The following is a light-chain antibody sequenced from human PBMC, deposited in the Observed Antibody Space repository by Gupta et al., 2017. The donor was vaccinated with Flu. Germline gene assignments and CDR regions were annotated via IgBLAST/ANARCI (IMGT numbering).Light chain of an antibody. CDR1: SGPVSSDYF. V-gene: IGLV7-43*01. CDR2: DTY. CDR3: LLYHRHARV. Sequence: QTIVTQEPSLTVSPGGTVTLTCASSSGPVSSDYFTNWLQQKPGQPPRSLIYDTYNKHLWTPARFSAYLLGGKAVLTLSDVQPEDEADYYCLLYHRHARVFGGGTRLMVL. J-gene: IGLJ3*02.